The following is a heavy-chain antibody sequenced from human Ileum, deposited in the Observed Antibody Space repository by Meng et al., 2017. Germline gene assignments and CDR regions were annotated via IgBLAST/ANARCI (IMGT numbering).Heavy chain of an antibody. V-gene: IGHV4-4*02. CDR2: IFHTGNT. CDR1: GGSFSSGNG. J-gene: IGHJ1*01. D-gene: IGHD2-15*01. Sequence: QMQLQESGPGLVKPSGTRSLTCGVSGGSFSSGNGWGWVRQPPGKGLEWIGEIFHTGNTNYNPSLQSRVSLSIDKSKNQFSLKVISVTAADTAVYYCVNYCSGGKCSPNEKTQHWGQGTLVTVSS. CDR3: VNYCSGGKCSPNEKTQH.